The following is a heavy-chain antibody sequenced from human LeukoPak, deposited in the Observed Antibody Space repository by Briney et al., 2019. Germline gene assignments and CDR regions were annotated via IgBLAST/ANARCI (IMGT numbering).Heavy chain of an antibody. J-gene: IGHJ4*02. CDR1: GFTVSNNY. CDR3: ALYYYHSSGYYEVY. Sequence: AGGSLRLSCAASGFTVSNNYMTWVRQAPGKGLEWVSVFYTGGSTYYADSAKGRFTISRDNSKNTLYLQMNTLRAEDTAVYYCALYYYHSSGYYEVYWGQGTLVTVSS. D-gene: IGHD3-22*01. CDR2: FYTGGST. V-gene: IGHV3-53*01.